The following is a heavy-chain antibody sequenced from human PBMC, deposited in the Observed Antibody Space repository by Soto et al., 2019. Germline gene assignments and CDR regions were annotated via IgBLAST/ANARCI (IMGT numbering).Heavy chain of an antibody. D-gene: IGHD1-26*01. J-gene: IGHJ4*02. CDR1: GGTFSTYA. CDR2: IIPIFGTT. CDR3: ARGVGAYYFDY. V-gene: IGHV1-69*01. Sequence: QVQLVQSGAEVKKPGSSVKVSCKASGGTFSTYAITWVRQAPGQGLEWLGGIIPIFGTTDYARKFQGRVTITAAESTSTVFIELSSLTSEDTAVYYYARGVGAYYFDYWGQGTLVTGSS.